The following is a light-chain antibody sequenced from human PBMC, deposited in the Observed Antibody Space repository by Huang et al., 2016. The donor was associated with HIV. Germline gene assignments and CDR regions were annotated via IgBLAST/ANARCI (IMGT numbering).Light chain of an antibody. V-gene: IGKV3-20*01. J-gene: IGKJ3*01. Sequence: EIVLTQSPGTLSLSPGERATLSCRASQSISSSSLAWYRQKPGQAPTRLIHGASTRATDIPDRFSGSGSGTDFTLTISRLEPEDFAVYYCHQYGSPPFTFGPGTKVDIK. CDR1: QSISSSS. CDR3: HQYGSPPFT. CDR2: GAS.